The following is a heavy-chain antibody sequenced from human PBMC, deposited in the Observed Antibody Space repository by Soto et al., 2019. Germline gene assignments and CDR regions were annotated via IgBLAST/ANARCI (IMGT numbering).Heavy chain of an antibody. J-gene: IGHJ4*02. Sequence: QITLKESGPTLVKPTQTLTLTCTFSGFSLSTSEVGVGWIRQPPGKALEWLALIYWDDDKRYSPSLKSRLTITKENSKNQVVLSMTHIDPVDTGTYYCSSSLRDSSGYFHWGQGNLVTVSS. CDR3: SSSLRDSSGYFH. CDR1: GFSLSTSEVG. V-gene: IGHV2-5*02. D-gene: IGHD3-22*01. CDR2: IYWDDDK.